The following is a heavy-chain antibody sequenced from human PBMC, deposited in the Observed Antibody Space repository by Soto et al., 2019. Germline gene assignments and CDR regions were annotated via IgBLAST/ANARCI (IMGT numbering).Heavy chain of an antibody. CDR3: AREGGRYCTGGSCQVDY. V-gene: IGHV4-39*02. CDR2: IYYSGNT. Sequence: PSETLSLTCTVSGGSISISSYYWGWIRQPPGKGLEWIGSIYYSGNTYYTPSLKSRVTISVDTSKNQFSLKLSSVTAADTAVYYCAREGGRYCTGGSCQVDYWGQGTLVTVS. J-gene: IGHJ4*02. CDR1: GGSISISSYY. D-gene: IGHD2-15*01.